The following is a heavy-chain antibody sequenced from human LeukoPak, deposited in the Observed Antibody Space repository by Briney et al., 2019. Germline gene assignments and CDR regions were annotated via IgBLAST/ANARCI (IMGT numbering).Heavy chain of an antibody. CDR1: GGSISSSSYY. D-gene: IGHD5-18*01. J-gene: IGHJ5*02. Sequence: SETLSLTCTVSGGSISSSSYYWGWIRQPPGKGLEWIGSIYYSGSTYYNPSLKSRVTISVDTSKNQFSLKLSSVTAADTAVYYCAPIPDTATLGSDPWGQGTLVTVSS. CDR2: IYYSGST. CDR3: APIPDTATLGSDP. V-gene: IGHV4-39*01.